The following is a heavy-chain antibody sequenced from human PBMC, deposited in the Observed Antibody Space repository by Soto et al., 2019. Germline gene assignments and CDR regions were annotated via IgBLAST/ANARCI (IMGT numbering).Heavy chain of an antibody. Sequence: PXETLSLTCTVAGCSISSYYWSWIRQPPGKGLEWIGYIYYSGSTNYNPSLKSRVTISVDTSKNQFSLKLSSVTAADTAVYYCARDIRYSSSWYSSSFDHWGQGPLVTVSS. V-gene: IGHV4-59*01. CDR2: IYYSGST. J-gene: IGHJ5*02. D-gene: IGHD6-13*01. CDR1: GCSISSYY. CDR3: ARDIRYSSSWYSSSFDH.